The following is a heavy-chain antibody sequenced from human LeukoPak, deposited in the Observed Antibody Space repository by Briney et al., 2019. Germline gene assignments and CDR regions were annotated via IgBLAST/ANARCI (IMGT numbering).Heavy chain of an antibody. CDR1: GDSVSSNSAA. V-gene: IGHV6-1*01. CDR3: ARFSFGGSGSYYAYYGMDV. CDR2: TYYRSKWYN. J-gene: IGHJ6*02. D-gene: IGHD3-10*01. Sequence: SQTLSLTCAISGDSVSSNSAAWNWIRQSPSRGLEWLGRTYYRSKWYNDYAVSVKSRITINPDTSKNQFSLQLNSVTPEDTAVYYCARFSFGGSGSYYAYYGMDVWGQGTTVTVSS.